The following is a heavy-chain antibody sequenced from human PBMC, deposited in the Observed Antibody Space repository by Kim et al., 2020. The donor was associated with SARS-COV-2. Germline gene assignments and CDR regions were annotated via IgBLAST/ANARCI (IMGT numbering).Heavy chain of an antibody. Sequence: GGSLRLSCAASGFTFISYSMNWVRQAPGKGLEWVSSISSSSSYIYYADSVKGRFTISRDNAKNSLYLQMNSLRAEDTAVYYCAREGWGRFDYWGQGTLVTVSS. CDR1: GFTFISYS. D-gene: IGHD1-26*01. J-gene: IGHJ4*02. V-gene: IGHV3-21*04. CDR2: ISSSSSYI. CDR3: AREGWGRFDY.